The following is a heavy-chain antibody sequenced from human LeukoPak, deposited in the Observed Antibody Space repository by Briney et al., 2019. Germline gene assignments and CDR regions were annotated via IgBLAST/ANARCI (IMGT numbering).Heavy chain of an antibody. CDR1: GFTFSSYG. J-gene: IGHJ4*02. Sequence: PGGSLRLSCAASGFTFSSYGMHWVRQAPGKGLGWVAFIRYDGSNKYYADSVKGRFTISRDNYKNTLYLQMNSLRAEDTAVYYCAKVGEYCSSTSCRRDYWGQGTLVTVSS. D-gene: IGHD2-2*01. CDR2: IRYDGSNK. CDR3: AKVGEYCSSTSCRRDY. V-gene: IGHV3-30*02.